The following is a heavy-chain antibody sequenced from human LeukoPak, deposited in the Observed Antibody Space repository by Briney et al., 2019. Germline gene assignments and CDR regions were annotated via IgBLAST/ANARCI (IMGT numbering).Heavy chain of an antibody. CDR2: IYYSGST. CDR3: AREEVTGSRGLDAFDI. CDR1: GGSISSSSYY. V-gene: IGHV4-39*02. J-gene: IGHJ3*02. D-gene: IGHD1-20*01. Sequence: SETLSLTCTVSGGSISSSSYYWGWIRQPPGKGLEWIGSIYYSGSTYYNPSLKSRVTISVDTSKNQFSLQLNSVTPEDTAVYYCAREEVTGSRGLDAFDIWGQGTMVTVSS.